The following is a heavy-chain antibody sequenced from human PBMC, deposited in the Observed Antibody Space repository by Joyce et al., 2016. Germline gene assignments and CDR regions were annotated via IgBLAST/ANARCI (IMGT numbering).Heavy chain of an antibody. CDR1: GYTFTTYD. D-gene: IGHD6-13*01. V-gene: IGHV1-8*01. CDR2: MNPNSGNT. Sequence: VQLVQSGAEVKEPGASVKVSCKTSGYTFTTYDIFWVRQATGQGPEWMGWMNPNSGNTGYVEKFQGRVTMTRDTSIGTAFMELSSLTSDDTAVYFCARGSTSTWFKYLQHWGQGTLVTVSS. J-gene: IGHJ1*01. CDR3: ARGSTSTWFKYLQH.